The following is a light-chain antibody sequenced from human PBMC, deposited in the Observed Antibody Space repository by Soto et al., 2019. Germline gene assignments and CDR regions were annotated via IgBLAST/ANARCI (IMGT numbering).Light chain of an antibody. J-gene: IGKJ4*01. CDR2: DAS. V-gene: IGKV3-11*01. CDR3: QQRSNWPLT. CDR1: QSVSSY. Sequence: EIVLTQSPATLSLSPGERATLSCRASQSVSSYLAWYQQKPGQAPRLLIYDASNRATGIPARFSGSGSGTDFTFTISSLEPEDCAVYYCQQRSNWPLTFGGGTKVEIK.